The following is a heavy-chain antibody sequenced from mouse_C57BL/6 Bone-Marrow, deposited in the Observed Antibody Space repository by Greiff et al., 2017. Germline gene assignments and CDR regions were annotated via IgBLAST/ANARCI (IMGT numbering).Heavy chain of an antibody. Sequence: EVHLVESGGGLVKPGGSLKLSCAASGFTFSDYGMHWVRQAPEKGLEWVAYISSGSSTIYYADTVKGRFTISRDNAKNTLFLQMTSLRSEDTAMYYCARPDYYGSSYDAYWGQGTLVTVSA. J-gene: IGHJ3*01. D-gene: IGHD1-1*01. CDR2: ISSGSSTI. V-gene: IGHV5-17*01. CDR3: ARPDYYGSSYDAY. CDR1: GFTFSDYG.